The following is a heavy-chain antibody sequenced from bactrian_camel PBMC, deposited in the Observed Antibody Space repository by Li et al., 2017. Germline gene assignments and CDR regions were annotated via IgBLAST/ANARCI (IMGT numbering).Heavy chain of an antibody. CDR3: AKDLNPALYTEYTFGY. V-gene: IGHV3S11*01. CDR1: GFTFSRYS. CDR2: IHRDGRIT. J-gene: IGHJ6*01. Sequence: VQLVESGGGLVPPGGSARLSCAASGFTFSRYSLSWVRQAPWKGLEWVSSIHRDGRITYYTDSVKGRFTISRDNAKNTVYLQLNSLKSEDMAMYYCAKDLNPALYTEYTFGYWGQGTQVTVSS.